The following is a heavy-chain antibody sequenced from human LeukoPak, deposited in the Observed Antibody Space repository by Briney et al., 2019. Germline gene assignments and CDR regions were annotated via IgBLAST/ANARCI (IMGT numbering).Heavy chain of an antibody. CDR2: IWYDGSNK. V-gene: IGHV3-33*01. CDR3: ARDVGSSWYEWGYGMDV. Sequence: PGGSLRLSCAASGFTFSSYGMHWVRQAPGKGLEWVAVIWYDGSNKYYADSVKGRFTISRDNSKNTLYLQMNSLRAEDTAVYYCARDVGSSWYEWGYGMDVWGQGTTVTVSS. D-gene: IGHD6-13*01. CDR1: GFTFSSYG. J-gene: IGHJ6*02.